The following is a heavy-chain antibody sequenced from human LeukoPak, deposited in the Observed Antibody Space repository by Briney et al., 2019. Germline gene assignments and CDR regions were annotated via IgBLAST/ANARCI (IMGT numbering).Heavy chain of an antibody. J-gene: IGHJ1*01. D-gene: IGHD7-27*01. CDR3: AKDGTGTAVEH. V-gene: IGHV1-2*02. CDR2: INPNSGGT. Sequence: ASVKVSCKASGYTFTGYYMHWVRQAPGQGLEWMGWINPNSGGTNYAQKFQGRVTMTTDTSTDTAYMELTSLRSDDTAVYYCAKDGTGTAVEHWGQGTLVTVSS. CDR1: GYTFTGYY.